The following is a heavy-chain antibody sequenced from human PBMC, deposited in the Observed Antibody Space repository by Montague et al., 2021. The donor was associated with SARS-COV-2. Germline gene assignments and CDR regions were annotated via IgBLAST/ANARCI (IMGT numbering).Heavy chain of an antibody. Sequence: SETLSLTCSVHGTSSSGYYWNWIRQPPGKGLEWIGEINHSGSTKYSPSLKSRLTISADTSKNQFSLKLTSVAATVTAVYYCARRLDGVVPSPILGVGPYYSSSFVDVWGRGTMVTVSS. CDR3: ARRLDGVVPSPILGVGPYYSSSFVDV. D-gene: IGHD3-10*01. CDR1: GTSSSGYY. CDR2: INHSGST. J-gene: IGHJ6*03. V-gene: IGHV4-34*01.